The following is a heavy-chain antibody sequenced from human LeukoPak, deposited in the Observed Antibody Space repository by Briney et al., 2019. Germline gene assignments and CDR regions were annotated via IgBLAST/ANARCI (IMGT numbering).Heavy chain of an antibody. CDR2: INAGNSNT. J-gene: IGHJ4*02. Sequence: ASVKVSCKASGYTFTSYGISWVRQAPGQGLEWMGWINAGNSNTKYSQKFQGRVTITRDTSASTAYMELSSLRSEDTAVYYCARELRYSSSWYYLDYWGQGTLVTVSS. V-gene: IGHV1-3*01. D-gene: IGHD6-13*01. CDR1: GYTFTSYG. CDR3: ARELRYSSSWYYLDY.